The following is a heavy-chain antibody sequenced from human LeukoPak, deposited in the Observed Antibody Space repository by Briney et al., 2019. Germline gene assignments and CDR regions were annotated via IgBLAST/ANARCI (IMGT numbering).Heavy chain of an antibody. V-gene: IGHV3-23*01. J-gene: IGHJ4*02. Sequence: GGSLRLSCAASGFTFSSYAMSWVRQAPGKGLEWVSTISGSGGSTYYADSVKGRFTISSDNSKNTLYLQMNSLRAEDTAVYHCAKVQSSSWYSNFDYWGQGTLVTVSS. D-gene: IGHD6-13*01. CDR2: ISGSGGST. CDR1: GFTFSSYA. CDR3: AKVQSSSWYSNFDY.